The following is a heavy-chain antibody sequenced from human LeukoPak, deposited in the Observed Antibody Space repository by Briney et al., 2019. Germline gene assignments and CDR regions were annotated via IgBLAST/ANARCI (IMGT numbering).Heavy chain of an antibody. Sequence: ASVKVSCKASGYTFTGYYMHWVRQAPGQGLEWMGWINPNNGGTNYAQKFQGRVTMTWDTSISTAYMELSRLRSDDTAVYYCAREGTYYYDSGSYYNPFDYWGQGTLVTVSS. CDR2: INPNNGGT. CDR1: GYTFTGYY. D-gene: IGHD3-10*01. CDR3: AREGTYYYDSGSYYNPFDY. J-gene: IGHJ4*02. V-gene: IGHV1-2*02.